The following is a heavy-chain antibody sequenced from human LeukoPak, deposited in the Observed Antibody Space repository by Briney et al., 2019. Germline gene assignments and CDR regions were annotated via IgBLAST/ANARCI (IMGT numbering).Heavy chain of an antibody. D-gene: IGHD1-26*01. CDR1: GFTVSSNY. CDR3: ARDSPSGSHSVDY. J-gene: IGHJ4*02. Sequence: TGGSLILSCAASGFTVSSNYMSWVRQAPGKGLEWVSVIYSGGSTYYADSVKGRFTISRDNSKNTLYLQMNSLRAEDAAVYDCARDSPSGSHSVDYLVRGTLVTVSS. V-gene: IGHV3-53*01. CDR2: IYSGGST.